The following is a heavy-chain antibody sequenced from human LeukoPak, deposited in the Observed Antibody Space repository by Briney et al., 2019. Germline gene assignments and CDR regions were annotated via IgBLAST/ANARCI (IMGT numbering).Heavy chain of an antibody. D-gene: IGHD2-2*01. CDR3: ASEYCSSTNCYDWYFDY. V-gene: IGHV1-2*02. CDR1: GYTFTGYY. J-gene: IGHJ4*02. Sequence: ASVKVSCKASGYTFTGYYMHWVRQAPGQGLEWMGWINPNSGGTNYAQKFQGRVTMTRDTSISTAYMELSRLRSDDTAVYYCASEYCSSTNCYDWYFDYWGQGTPVTVSS. CDR2: INPNSGGT.